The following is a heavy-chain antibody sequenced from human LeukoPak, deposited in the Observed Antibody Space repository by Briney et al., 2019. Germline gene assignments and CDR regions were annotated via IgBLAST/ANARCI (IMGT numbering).Heavy chain of an antibody. D-gene: IGHD3-16*01. CDR3: AREGDKGFDP. J-gene: IGHJ5*02. V-gene: IGHV4-38-2*01. CDR2: MSHSGST. CDR1: GYSISSGYH. Sequence: PSETLSLTCAVSGYSISSGYHWAWIRQPPGKGLEWIGSMSHSGSTYYNPSLKSRVTMSVDTSKNQFSVKLSSVSAADTAVYYCAREGDKGFDPWGQGALVTVSS.